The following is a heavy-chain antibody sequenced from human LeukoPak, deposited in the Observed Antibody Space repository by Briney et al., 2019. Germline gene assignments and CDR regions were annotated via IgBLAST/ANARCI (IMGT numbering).Heavy chain of an antibody. CDR2: IKQDGSEK. V-gene: IGHV3-7*01. CDR1: GFPFSDYW. CDR3: AGGMGYITDY. J-gene: IGHJ4*02. D-gene: IGHD1-1*01. Sequence: PGGSLRLSCVASGFPFSDYWMNWVRQAPGKGLEWVANIKQDGSEKNYVNSVEGRFTISRDNARNSVYLQMNGLRDDDTAVYYCAGGMGYITDYWGQGILVTVSS.